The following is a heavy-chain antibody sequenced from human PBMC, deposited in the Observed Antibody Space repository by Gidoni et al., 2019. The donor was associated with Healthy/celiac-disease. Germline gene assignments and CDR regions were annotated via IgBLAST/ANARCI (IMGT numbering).Heavy chain of an antibody. J-gene: IGHJ4*02. CDR3: ARDIRDSGYDEGLSDY. D-gene: IGHD5-12*01. CDR2: IWYDGSNK. Sequence: QVQLVESGGGVVQPGRSLRLSCAASGFTFSSYGMHWVRQAPGKGLEWVAVIWYDGSNKYYADSVKGRFTISRDNSKNTLYLQMNSLRAEDTAVYYCARDIRDSGYDEGLSDYWGQGTLVTVSS. CDR1: GFTFSSYG. V-gene: IGHV3-33*01.